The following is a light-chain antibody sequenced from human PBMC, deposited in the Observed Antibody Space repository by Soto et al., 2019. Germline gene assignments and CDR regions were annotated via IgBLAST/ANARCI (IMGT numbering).Light chain of an antibody. CDR1: SSNIGAVYD. V-gene: IGLV1-40*01. J-gene: IGLJ1*01. CDR3: QSYDNSLSGYV. Sequence: HSVLTQPPSVSGAPGQRVTISCTGSSSNIGAVYDVHWYQHLPGTAPKLLIYGNTNRPSGVPDRFSGSKSGASASLAITGLQAEDEADYYCQSYDNSLSGYVFGTGTKVTVL. CDR2: GNT.